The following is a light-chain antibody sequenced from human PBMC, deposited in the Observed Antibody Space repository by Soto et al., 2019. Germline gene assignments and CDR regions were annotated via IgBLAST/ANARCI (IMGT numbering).Light chain of an antibody. CDR3: PQRSNWPLT. Sequence: ILLTQSPATLSLSPGGRATLFGGSSQSVSSYFAWYQQKPGQAPNLRIYDASKRATGIPARFSGSGSGTDFTLTISSLEPEDFAVYYCPQRSNWPLTSGQAIRLDIK. V-gene: IGKV3-11*01. CDR1: QSVSSY. J-gene: IGKJ5*01. CDR2: DAS.